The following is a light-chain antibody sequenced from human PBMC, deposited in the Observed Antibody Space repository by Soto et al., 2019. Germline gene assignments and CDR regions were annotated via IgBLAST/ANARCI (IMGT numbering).Light chain of an antibody. CDR3: QQRKNWPPIT. V-gene: IGKV3-11*01. J-gene: IGKJ5*01. CDR1: QSVTNY. CDR2: DSS. Sequence: EIFLRQSPDTLSLSPGERATLTCRASQSVTNYIAWYQQRPGQPPRLLIFDSSNRATGVPVRFSGSGSGTVFTLTIGSLEPEDSAVYYCQQRKNWPPITFGQGTRLEI.